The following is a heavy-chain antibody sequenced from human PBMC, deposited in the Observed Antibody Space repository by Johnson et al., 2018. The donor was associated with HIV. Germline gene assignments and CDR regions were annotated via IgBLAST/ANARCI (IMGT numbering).Heavy chain of an antibody. CDR1: GFTFSSFP. Sequence: QVQLVESGGGVVQPGTSLRLSCAASGFTFSSFPMHWVRQAPGKGLEWVAVISYDGSNKYYADSVKGRFTISRDNSKNTLFLQMNSLRAEDTTVYYCAKDAAAAALRAFDNWGQGTMVTVSS. V-gene: IGHV3-30*04. D-gene: IGHD6-13*01. CDR3: AKDAAAAALRAFDN. J-gene: IGHJ3*02. CDR2: ISYDGSNK.